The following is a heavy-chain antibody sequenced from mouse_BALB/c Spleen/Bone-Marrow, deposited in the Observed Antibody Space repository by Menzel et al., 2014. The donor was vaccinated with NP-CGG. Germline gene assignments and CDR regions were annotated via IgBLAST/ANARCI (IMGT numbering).Heavy chain of an antibody. Sequence: DVKLVESGGGLVKPGGSLKLSCAASGFAFSSYDMSWVRLTPEKRLEWVAYFSSGAGRTYYPDTVKGRFTISRDNAKNTLYLQMSSLKSEDAAMYYCARHLRGNYDYAMDYWGQGTSVTVSS. V-gene: IGHV5-12-1*01. CDR3: ARHLRGNYDYAMDY. CDR2: FSSGAGRT. D-gene: IGHD2-1*01. CDR1: GFAFSSYD. J-gene: IGHJ4*01.